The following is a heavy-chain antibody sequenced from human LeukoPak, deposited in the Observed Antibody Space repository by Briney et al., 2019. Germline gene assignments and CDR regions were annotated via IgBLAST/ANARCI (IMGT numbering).Heavy chain of an antibody. D-gene: IGHD2-15*01. V-gene: IGHV4-38-2*02. J-gene: IGHJ4*02. CDR1: GYSISSGYY. CDR3: ARDLYPTVYCSGGNCRNQGNY. CDR2: IYHSGST. Sequence: PSETLSLTCTVTGYSISSGYYWGWIRQPPGKGLEWIGSIYHSGSTYYNPSLKSRVTISVDTSKNQFSLKLSSVTAADTAVYYCARDLYPTVYCSGGNCRNQGNYWGQGTLVTVSS.